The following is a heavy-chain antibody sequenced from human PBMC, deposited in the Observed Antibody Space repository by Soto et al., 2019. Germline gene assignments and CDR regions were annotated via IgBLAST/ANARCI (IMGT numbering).Heavy chain of an antibody. J-gene: IGHJ6*03. CDR2: IYYSGST. CDR3: ARVGFSPAAMPYYYYMDV. Sequence: SETLSLTCAVYDGSFSGYYWSWIRQPPGKGLEWIGYIYYSGSTNYNPSLKSRVTISVDTSKNQFSLKLSSVTAADTAVYYCARVGFSPAAMPYYYYMDVWGKGTTVTVSS. D-gene: IGHD2-2*01. V-gene: IGHV4-59*01. CDR1: DGSFSGYY.